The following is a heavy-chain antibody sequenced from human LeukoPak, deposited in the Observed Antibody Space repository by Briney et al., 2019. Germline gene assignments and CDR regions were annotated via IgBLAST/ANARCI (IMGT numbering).Heavy chain of an antibody. D-gene: IGHD2-15*01. Sequence: GGSLRLSCAASGFTFSSYAMHWVRQAPGKGLEWVAVISYDGSNKYYADSVKGRFTISRDNSKNTLYLQMNSLRAEDTAVYYCARGASIVVVSVALDYWGQGTLVTVSS. CDR1: GFTFSSYA. CDR3: ARGASIVVVSVALDY. J-gene: IGHJ4*02. CDR2: ISYDGSNK. V-gene: IGHV3-30-3*01.